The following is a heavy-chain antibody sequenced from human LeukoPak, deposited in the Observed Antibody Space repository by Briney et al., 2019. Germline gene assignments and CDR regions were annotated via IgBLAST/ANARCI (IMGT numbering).Heavy chain of an antibody. D-gene: IGHD3-9*01. J-gene: IGHJ4*02. CDR1: GGTFSSYA. Sequence: ASVKVSCKASGGTFSSYAISWVRQAPGQGLEWIGRIIPILGIANYAQKFQGRVTITADKSTSTAYMELSSLRSEDTAVYYCARDVGRWDILTGFVYWGQGTLVTVSS. CDR3: ARDVGRWDILTGFVY. CDR2: IIPILGIA. V-gene: IGHV1-69*04.